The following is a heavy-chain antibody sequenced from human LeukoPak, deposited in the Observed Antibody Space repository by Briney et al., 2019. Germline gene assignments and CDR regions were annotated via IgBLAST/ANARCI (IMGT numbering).Heavy chain of an antibody. Sequence: KPSETLSLTCTVSGASISTIISYWGWIRQTPGKGLEWIGSIYYSGTTYYNPSLESRVTISIDTSENQFSVKLTSVTAADTAVYYCARDQGAVAGIDPWGQGTLVTVSS. CDR2: IYYSGTT. CDR1: GASISTIISY. D-gene: IGHD6-19*01. V-gene: IGHV4-39*07. CDR3: ARDQGAVAGIDP. J-gene: IGHJ5*02.